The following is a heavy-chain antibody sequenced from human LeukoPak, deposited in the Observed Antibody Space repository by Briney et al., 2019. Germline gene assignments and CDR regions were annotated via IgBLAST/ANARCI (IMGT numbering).Heavy chain of an antibody. CDR2: INSDGSST. J-gene: IGHJ6*02. D-gene: IGHD3-10*01. CDR1: GFTFGSYW. V-gene: IGHV3-74*01. Sequence: GGSLRLSCAASGFTFGSYWMHWVRQAPGKGLVWVSRINSDGSSTSYADSVKGRFTISRDNAKNTLYLQMNSLRAEDTAVYYCARVGVRGYYYGMDVWGQGTTVTVSS. CDR3: ARVGVRGYYYGMDV.